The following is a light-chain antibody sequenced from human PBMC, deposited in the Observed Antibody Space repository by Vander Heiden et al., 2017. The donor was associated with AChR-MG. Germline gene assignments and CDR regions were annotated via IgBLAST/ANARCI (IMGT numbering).Light chain of an antibody. Sequence: EIVLTQSPATLSVSPGERATLSCRASQSLNSYLAWFQQKPGQPPRLLIYGASTRATGTPARFSGSGSGTEFTLTISSLESEDFAVYYCQQGKNWPLTFGEGTRVEIK. V-gene: IGKV3D-15*01. CDR2: GAS. J-gene: IGKJ1*01. CDR3: QQGKNWPLT. CDR1: QSLNSY.